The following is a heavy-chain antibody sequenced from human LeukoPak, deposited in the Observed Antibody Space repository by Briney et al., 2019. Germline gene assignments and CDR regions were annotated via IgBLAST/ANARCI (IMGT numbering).Heavy chain of an antibody. Sequence: PGGSLRLSCAASGFTFSSYSMNWVRQAPGKGLEWVSHTSASSGTIYYADSVKGRFTISRDNAKNSLYLQVNSLRAEDTAVYYCARVTGEWELLYPDWGQGTLVTVSS. CDR3: ARVTGEWELLYPD. J-gene: IGHJ4*02. D-gene: IGHD1-26*01. CDR1: GFTFSSYS. V-gene: IGHV3-48*01. CDR2: TSASSGTI.